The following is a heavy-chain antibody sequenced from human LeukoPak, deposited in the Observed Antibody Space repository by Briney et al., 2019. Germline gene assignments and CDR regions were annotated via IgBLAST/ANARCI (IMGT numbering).Heavy chain of an antibody. CDR1: RFTFRNHR. Sequence: GGSLRLSCVASRFTFRNHRMSWVRQAPGKGLEWVSYISSSSSTIYYADSVKGRFTISRDNAKNSLYLQMNSLRAGDTAVYYCAKGGLVHRFDPWGQGTLVTVSS. J-gene: IGHJ5*02. V-gene: IGHV3-48*04. CDR2: ISSSSSTI. CDR3: AKGGLVHRFDP.